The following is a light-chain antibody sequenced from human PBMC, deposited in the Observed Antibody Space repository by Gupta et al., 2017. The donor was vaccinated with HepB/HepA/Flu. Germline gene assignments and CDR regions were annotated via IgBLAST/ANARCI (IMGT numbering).Light chain of an antibody. V-gene: IGLV6-57*03. J-gene: IGLJ3*02. CDR2: EDN. CDR3: QSYDSSNPWV. Sequence: FMLTPPHSVSSSPGTTVTISCTRSSGSIASNYVQWYQQRPGSAPTTVIYEDNQRPSGVPDRFSGSIDNSSNSASLTISGLKTEDEADYYCQSYDSSNPWVFGGGTKLTVL. CDR1: SGSIASNY.